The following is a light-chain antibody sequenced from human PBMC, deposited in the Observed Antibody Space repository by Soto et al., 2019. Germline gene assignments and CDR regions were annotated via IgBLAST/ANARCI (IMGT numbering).Light chain of an antibody. V-gene: IGKV1-5*01. CDR1: QSSSNW. Sequence: DIPMTQSPSTLPSSVGDRVTIACRASQSSSNWLAWYQHKPGTAPKVLIYHASNWQSGVPSRFSGSGSGTEFPLTLSSLQPEDFATYYCQQYNSYSFGQGTKVEI. CDR2: HAS. J-gene: IGKJ1*01. CDR3: QQYNSYS.